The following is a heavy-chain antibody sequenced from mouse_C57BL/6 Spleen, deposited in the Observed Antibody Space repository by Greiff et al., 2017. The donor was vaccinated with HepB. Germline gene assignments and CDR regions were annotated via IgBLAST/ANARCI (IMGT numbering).Heavy chain of an antibody. V-gene: IGHV1-69*01. CDR2: IDPSDSYT. J-gene: IGHJ3*01. Sequence: VQLQQPGAELVMPGASVKLSCKASGYTFTSYWMHWVKQRPGQGLEWIGEIDPSDSYTNYNQKFKGKSTLTVDKSSSTAYMQLSSLTSEDSAVYYCARSHYGYDEFAYWGQGTLVTVSA. CDR3: ARSHYGYDEFAY. D-gene: IGHD2-2*01. CDR1: GYTFTSYW.